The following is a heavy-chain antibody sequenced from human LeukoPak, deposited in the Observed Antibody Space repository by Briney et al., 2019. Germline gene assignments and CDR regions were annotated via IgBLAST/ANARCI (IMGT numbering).Heavy chain of an antibody. Sequence: PSETLSLTCTVSGYPISSGYYWGWIRQPPGKGLEWIGYIYSGSTNYNPSLKSRVTISVDTSKNQFSLKLSSVTAADTAVYYCARGHRSFDPWGQGTLVTVSS. CDR3: ARGHRSFDP. V-gene: IGHV4-61*01. CDR2: IYSGST. J-gene: IGHJ5*02. CDR1: GYPISSGYY. D-gene: IGHD1-26*01.